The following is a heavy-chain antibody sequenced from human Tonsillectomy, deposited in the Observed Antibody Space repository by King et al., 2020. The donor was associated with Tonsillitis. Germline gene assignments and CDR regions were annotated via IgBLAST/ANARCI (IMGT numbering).Heavy chain of an antibody. CDR3: AREEWFGELLLFDY. Sequence: VQLVESGGGLVQPGGSLRLSCAASGFTVSSNYMSWVRQAPGKGLEWVSVIYSGGSTYYADSVKGRFTISRDNSKNTLYLQMNSLRAEDTAVYYCAREEWFGELLLFDYWGQGTLVTVSS. CDR2: IYSGGST. V-gene: IGHV3-66*01. CDR1: GFTVSSNY. J-gene: IGHJ4*02. D-gene: IGHD3-10*01.